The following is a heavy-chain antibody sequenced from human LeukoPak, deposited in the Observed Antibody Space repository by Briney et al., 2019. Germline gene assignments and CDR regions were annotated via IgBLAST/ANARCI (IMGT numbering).Heavy chain of an antibody. CDR2: INSDGSST. V-gene: IGHV3-74*01. CDR1: GFTFSSYW. Sequence: GGSLRLSCAASGFTFSSYWMHWVRQAPGKGLVWVSRINSDGSSTSYADSVKGRFTISRDNAKNTLYLQMNSLRAEDTAVYYCARDYVPIFGVVIRSYGMDVWGQGTTVTVFS. CDR3: ARDYVPIFGVVIRSYGMDV. J-gene: IGHJ6*02. D-gene: IGHD3-3*01.